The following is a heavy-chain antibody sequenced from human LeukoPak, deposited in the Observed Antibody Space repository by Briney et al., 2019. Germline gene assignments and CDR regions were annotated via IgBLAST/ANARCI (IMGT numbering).Heavy chain of an antibody. CDR1: GGSFSGYY. D-gene: IGHD2-2*01. J-gene: IGHJ4*02. CDR2: INHSGST. Sequence: SETLSLTCAVYGGSFSGYYWSWIRQPPGKGLEWIGEINHSGSTNYNPSLKSRVTISVDTSKNQFSLKLSSVTAADTAVYYCARGLRRYSSSTSCPYYFNYWGQGTLVTVSS. CDR3: ARGLRRYSSSTSCPYYFNY. V-gene: IGHV4-34*01.